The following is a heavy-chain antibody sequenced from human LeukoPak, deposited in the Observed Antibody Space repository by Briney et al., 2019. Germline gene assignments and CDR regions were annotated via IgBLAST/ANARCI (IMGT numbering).Heavy chain of an antibody. J-gene: IGHJ4*02. CDR3: ARVSRPNYGYFDH. Sequence: PSETLSLTCAVYGGSFSGYYWSWIRQPPGKGLEWIGEINHSGSTNYNPSLKSRVTISVDTSKNQFSLKLSSVTAADTAVYYCARVSRPNYGYFDHWGQGTVVTVSS. CDR1: GGSFSGYY. D-gene: IGHD3-16*01. V-gene: IGHV4-34*01. CDR2: INHSGST.